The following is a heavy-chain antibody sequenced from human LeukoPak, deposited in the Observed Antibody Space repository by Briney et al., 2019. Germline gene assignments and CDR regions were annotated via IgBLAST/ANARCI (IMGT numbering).Heavy chain of an antibody. CDR3: AGTIVVVPAAKWFSHYYYMDV. Sequence: SETLSLTCAVYDGSFSGYYWSWIRQPPGKGLEWIGYIYYSGSTNYNPSLKSRVTISVDTSKNQFSLKLSSVTAADTAVYYCAGTIVVVPAAKWFSHYYYMDVWGKGTTVTVSS. D-gene: IGHD2-2*01. CDR1: DGSFSGYY. V-gene: IGHV4-59*01. CDR2: IYYSGST. J-gene: IGHJ6*03.